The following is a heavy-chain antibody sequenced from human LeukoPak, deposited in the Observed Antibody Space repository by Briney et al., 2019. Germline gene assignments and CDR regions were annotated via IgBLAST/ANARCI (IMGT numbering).Heavy chain of an antibody. J-gene: IGHJ4*02. D-gene: IGHD2-2*01. V-gene: IGHV3-23*01. Sequence: SLTLSSVLTTLSASTFCIGWDSHAPKKGIGWVSAISGSGGSTYYADSVKGRFTISRDNSKNTLYLQMNSLRAEDTALYYCAKDCTSTNCYVDYWGQGTLVTVSS. CDR2: ISGSGGST. CDR1: TLSASTFC. CDR3: AKDCTSTNCYVDY.